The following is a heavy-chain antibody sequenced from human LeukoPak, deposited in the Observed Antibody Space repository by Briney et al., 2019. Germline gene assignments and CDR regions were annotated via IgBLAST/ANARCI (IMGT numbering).Heavy chain of an antibody. J-gene: IGHJ4*02. CDR3: ARDDLGAARGLGERFDY. V-gene: IGHV4-34*01. D-gene: IGHD6-6*01. CDR1: GFTFSSYW. Sequence: GSLRLSCAASGFTFSSYWMSWVRQAPGKGLEWIGEINHSGSTNYNPSLKSRVTISVDTSKNQFSLKLSPVTAADTAVYYCARDDLGAARGLGERFDYWGQGTLVTVSS. CDR2: INHSGST.